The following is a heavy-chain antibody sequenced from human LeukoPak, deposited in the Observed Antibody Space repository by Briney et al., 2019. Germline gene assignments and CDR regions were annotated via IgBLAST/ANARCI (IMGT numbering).Heavy chain of an antibody. CDR3: ARDIHSGFDQ. J-gene: IGHJ5*02. CDR2: INSDASST. Sequence: PGGSLRLSCAASGFTFSSYWMHWVRQAPGTGLVWVSRINSDASSTNYADSVKGRFTISRDNAKNTLHLQMNSLRAEDTAVHYCARDIHSGFDQWGQGTLVTVSS. V-gene: IGHV3-74*01. CDR1: GFTFSSYW. D-gene: IGHD5-12*01.